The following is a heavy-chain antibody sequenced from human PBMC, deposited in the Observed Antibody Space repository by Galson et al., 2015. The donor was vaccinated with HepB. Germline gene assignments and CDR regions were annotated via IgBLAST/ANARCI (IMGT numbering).Heavy chain of an antibody. D-gene: IGHD2-2*01. V-gene: IGHV3-21*01. CDR2: ISSSSSYI. Sequence: SLRLSCAASGFTFSSYSMNWVRQAPGKGLEWVSSISSSSSYIYYADSVKGRFTISRDNAKNSLYLQMNSLRAEDTAVYYCAREGYWSSTSCYFLSNDYYGMDVWGQGTTVNVSS. CDR3: AREGYWSSTSCYFLSNDYYGMDV. CDR1: GFTFSSYS. J-gene: IGHJ6*02.